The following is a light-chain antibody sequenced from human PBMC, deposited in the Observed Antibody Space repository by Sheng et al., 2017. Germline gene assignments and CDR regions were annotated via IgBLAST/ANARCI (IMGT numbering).Light chain of an antibody. CDR3: SSFTTSRIPV. V-gene: IGLV2-14*01. CDR1: SSDVGAYNY. Sequence: HSALTQPASVSGSPGQSISISCTGTSSDVGAYNYVCWYQQHPGQVPKLLIYAVSSRPSGVSTRFSGSKSGNTASLTISGLQADDEADYYCSSFTTSRIPVFGGGTKVTVL. CDR2: AVS. J-gene: IGLJ3*02.